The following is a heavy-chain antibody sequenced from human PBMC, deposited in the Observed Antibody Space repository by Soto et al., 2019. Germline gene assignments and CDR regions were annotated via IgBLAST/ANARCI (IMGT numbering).Heavy chain of an antibody. V-gene: IGHV3-7*01. CDR2: IKQDGSEK. D-gene: IGHD3-3*01. Sequence: PGGSLRLSCAASGFTFTNYWMSWVRQAPGKGLEWVANIKQDGSEKYYADSAKGRFIISRDNAKTSLYLQMNSLRAEDTAVYYCARDMGVFWSGYPEGGFDYWGRGTPVTVSS. J-gene: IGHJ4*02. CDR3: ARDMGVFWSGYPEGGFDY. CDR1: GFTFTNYW.